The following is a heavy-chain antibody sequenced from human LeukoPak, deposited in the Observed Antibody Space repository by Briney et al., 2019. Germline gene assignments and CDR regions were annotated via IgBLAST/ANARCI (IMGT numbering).Heavy chain of an antibody. J-gene: IGHJ5*01. Sequence: SETLSLTCSVSGGSSSSYYWSWIRQPPGKGLEWIGYIYYSESPNYSPPLKSRVTISVDTSKNQFSLKLSSVTAADTAIYYCARRGAPYCSGGGCYSIDNWFDSWSQGILVTVSS. CDR3: ARRGAPYCSGGGCYSIDNWFDS. CDR2: IYYSESP. V-gene: IGHV4-59*08. CDR1: GGSSSSYY. D-gene: IGHD2-15*01.